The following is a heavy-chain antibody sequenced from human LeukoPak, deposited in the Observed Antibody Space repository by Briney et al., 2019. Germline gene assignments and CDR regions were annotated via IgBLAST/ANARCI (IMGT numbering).Heavy chain of an antibody. CDR1: GFIFGSYG. V-gene: IGHV3-30*02. J-gene: IGHJ4*02. D-gene: IGHD2-15*01. CDR2: IRYDGSNK. CDR3: AKDFVVVAAATTGRYFDY. Sequence: GGSLRLSCAASGFIFGSYGMHWVRQAPGKGLEWVAFIRYDGSNKYYADSVKGRFTISRDNSKNTLYLQMNSLRAEDTAVYYCAKDFVVVAAATTGRYFDYWGQGTLVTVSS.